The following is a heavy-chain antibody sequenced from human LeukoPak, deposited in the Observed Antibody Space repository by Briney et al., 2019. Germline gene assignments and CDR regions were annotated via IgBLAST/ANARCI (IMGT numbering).Heavy chain of an antibody. CDR3: ARPIRRGYSYFHRGIDAFDI. D-gene: IGHD5-18*01. V-gene: IGHV3-7*03. J-gene: IGHJ3*02. CDR1: GFTFSSYW. CDR2: IKQVGSEK. Sequence: PGGSLRLSCAASGFTFSSYWMSWVRQAPGKGREGVANIKQVGSEKYYVDSVKGRFTISRDNAKNSLYLQMNSLRAEDTAVYYCARPIRRGYSYFHRGIDAFDIWGQGTMVTVSS.